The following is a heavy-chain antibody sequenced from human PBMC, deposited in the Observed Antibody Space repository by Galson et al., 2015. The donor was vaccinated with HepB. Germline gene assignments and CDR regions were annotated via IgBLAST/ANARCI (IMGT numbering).Heavy chain of an antibody. D-gene: IGHD5-12*01. CDR3: ATMVGYSGYDFTSM. Sequence: SVKVSCKASGDTFSSQAINWVRQAPGQGLEWMGRIITILGTANYAHKFQGRVTITAHKSTNTAYMELSSLRSEDTAVYYCATMVGYSGYDFTSMWGQGTLVTVSS. CDR1: GDTFSSQA. J-gene: IGHJ4*02. V-gene: IGHV1-69*04. CDR2: IITILGTA.